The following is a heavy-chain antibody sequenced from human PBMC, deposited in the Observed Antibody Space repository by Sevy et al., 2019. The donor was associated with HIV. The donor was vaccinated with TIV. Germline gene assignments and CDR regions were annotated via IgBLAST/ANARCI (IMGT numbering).Heavy chain of an antibody. Sequence: GGSLRLSCAASGFTFSSYAMHWVRQAPGKGLEWVAVISYDGSNKYYADSVKGRFTISRDNSKNTLYLQMNSLRAKDTAVYYCAREKYVKAGDYYYGMDVWGQGTTVTVSS. D-gene: IGHD3-10*01. CDR1: GFTFSSYA. J-gene: IGHJ6*02. CDR3: AREKYVKAGDYYYGMDV. V-gene: IGHV3-30-3*01. CDR2: ISYDGSNK.